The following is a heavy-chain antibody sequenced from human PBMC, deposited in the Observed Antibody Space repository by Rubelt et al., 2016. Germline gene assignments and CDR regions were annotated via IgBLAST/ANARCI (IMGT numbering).Heavy chain of an antibody. J-gene: IGHJ6*02. V-gene: IGHV3-48*01. D-gene: IGHD2-15*01. CDR3: ARDLGCSGGSCYEFYYYGMDV. Sequence: RLSCAASGFTFSSYWMSWVRQAPGKGLEWVSYISSSSSTIYYADSVKGRFTISRDNAKNSLYLQMNSLRAEDTAVYYCARDLGCSGGSCYEFYYYGMDVWGQGTTVTVSS. CDR1: GFTFSSYW. CDR2: ISSSSSTI.